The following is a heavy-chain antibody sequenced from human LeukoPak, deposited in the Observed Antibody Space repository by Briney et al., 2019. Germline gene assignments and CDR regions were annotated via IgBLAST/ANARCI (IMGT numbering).Heavy chain of an antibody. V-gene: IGHV4-34*01. CDR2: INHSGST. CDR1: GGSFSGYY. CDR3: ARWPLAYFDY. Sequence: DPSETLSLTCAVYGGSFSGYYWSWLRQPPGKGLEWIGEINHSGSTNYNPSLKSRVTISVDTSKNQFSLKLSSVTAADTAVYYCARWPLAYFDYWGQGTLVTVSS. J-gene: IGHJ4*02.